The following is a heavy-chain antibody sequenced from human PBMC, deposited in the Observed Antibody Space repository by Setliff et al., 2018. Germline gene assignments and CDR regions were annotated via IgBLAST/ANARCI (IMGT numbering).Heavy chain of an antibody. CDR2: VYTSGST. CDR3: ARGNSRSSVWYVVPHFDY. CDR1: GGSIGHYY. D-gene: IGHD6-19*01. V-gene: IGHV4-4*08. J-gene: IGHJ4*02. Sequence: SETLSLTCIVSGGSIGHYYWNWIRQPPGKGLEWIGYVYTSGSTNYNPSLKSRVTISVDTSKNQLSLRLTSVTAADTAVYYCARGNSRSSVWYVVPHFDYWGQGTLVTVSS.